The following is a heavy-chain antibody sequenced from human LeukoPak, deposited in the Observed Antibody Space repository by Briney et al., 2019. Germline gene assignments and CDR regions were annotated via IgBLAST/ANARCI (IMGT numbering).Heavy chain of an antibody. CDR3: ARGDFWSGIVDY. D-gene: IGHD3-3*01. V-gene: IGHV4-34*01. CDR1: GGSFSGYY. J-gene: IGHJ4*02. CDR2: INHSGST. Sequence: SETLSLTCAVYGGSFSGYYWSWIRQPPGKGLEWIGEINHSGSTNYNPSLKSRVTISVDTSKNQFSLKLSSATAADTAVYYCARGDFWSGIVDYWGQGTLVTVSS.